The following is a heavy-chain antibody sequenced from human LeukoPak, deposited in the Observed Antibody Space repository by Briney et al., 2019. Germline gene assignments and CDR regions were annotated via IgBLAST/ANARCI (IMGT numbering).Heavy chain of an antibody. CDR2: IGSGGSDT. CDR1: GFTLSNYA. J-gene: IGHJ4*02. D-gene: IGHD2-15*01. V-gene: IGHV3-23*01. CDR3: AKYFSTSASRNFDS. Sequence: GGSLRLSCAPSGFTLSNYAMSWVRQAPGKGLEWVSAIGSGGSDTHYADSVKGRFTISRDNSKTTLYLQMNSLRAEDTALYYCAKYFSTSASRNFDSWGQGILVSVSS.